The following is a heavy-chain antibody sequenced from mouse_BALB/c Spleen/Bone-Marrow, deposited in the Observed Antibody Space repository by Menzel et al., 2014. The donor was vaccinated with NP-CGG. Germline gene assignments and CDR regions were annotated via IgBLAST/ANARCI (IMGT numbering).Heavy chain of an antibody. CDR2: IDSANDNT. CDR1: GFNIRDTY. V-gene: IGHV14-3*02. J-gene: IGHJ2*01. Sequence: EVQLQQSGAELVKPGASVKLSCTASGFNIRDTYLHWVKQRPEQGLEWIGRIDSANDNTKYDPKFQGKATITADSSSNTAYLQLSSLTSEDTAVYYCAGRFYGAYWRPGTTLTVST. D-gene: IGHD1-2*01. CDR3: AGRFYGAY.